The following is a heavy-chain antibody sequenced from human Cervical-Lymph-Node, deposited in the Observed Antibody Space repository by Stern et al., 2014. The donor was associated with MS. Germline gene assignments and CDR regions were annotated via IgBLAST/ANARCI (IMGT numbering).Heavy chain of an antibody. CDR2: IWYDGSNK. J-gene: IGHJ4*02. CDR1: GFTFSSYG. Sequence: DQLVESGGGVVQPGRSLRLSCAASGFTFSSYGMHWVRQAPGKGLEWVAVIWYDGSNKYYADSVKGRFTISRDNSKNTLYLQMNSLRAEDTAVYYCARSPWVAARLDYWGQGTLVTVSS. CDR3: ARSPWVAARLDY. D-gene: IGHD6-6*01. V-gene: IGHV3-33*01.